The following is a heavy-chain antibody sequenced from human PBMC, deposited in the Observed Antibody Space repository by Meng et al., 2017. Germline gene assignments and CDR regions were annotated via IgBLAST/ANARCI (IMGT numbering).Heavy chain of an antibody. CDR3: ARDWYDSSGYYLV. CDR2: INPSGGST. V-gene: IGHV1-46*01. D-gene: IGHD3-22*01. J-gene: IGHJ4*02. CDR1: GYTFTSYY. Sequence: LRVRSGAEVKKPGASVKICCKASGYTFTSYYIHWVRQAPGQGLEWMGIINPSGGSTSYAQKFQGRVTMTRDTSTSTVYMELSSLRSEDTAVYYCARDWYDSSGYYLVWGQGTLVTVSS.